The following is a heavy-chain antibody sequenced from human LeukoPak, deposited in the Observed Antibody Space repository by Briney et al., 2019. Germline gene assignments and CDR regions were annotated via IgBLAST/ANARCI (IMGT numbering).Heavy chain of an antibody. CDR2: FSTSGGST. D-gene: IGHD3-22*01. Sequence: GASLRLSCAASGFTFSSYAMSWVRQAPGKGLEWVSTFSTSGGSTYYADSVKGRFTISRDNSKNTLYLQMNSLGAEDTAVYYCAKSHYYDSSGYYTPRFDYWGQGTLVTVSS. V-gene: IGHV3-23*01. CDR3: AKSHYYDSSGYYTPRFDY. J-gene: IGHJ4*02. CDR1: GFTFSSYA.